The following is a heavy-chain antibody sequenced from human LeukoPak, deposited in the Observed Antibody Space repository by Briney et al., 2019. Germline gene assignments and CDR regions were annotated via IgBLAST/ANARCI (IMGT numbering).Heavy chain of an antibody. CDR3: ARAVGVAATDY. J-gene: IGHJ4*02. V-gene: IGHV3-74*01. Sequence: PGGSLRLSCAASGFTFSSYWMHWVRQAPGKGLVWVSRINSDGSSTSYADSVKGRFTISRDNAKNTLYLQMNSLRAEDTAVYYCARAVGVAATDYWGQGTLVTVSS. CDR1: GFTFSSYW. D-gene: IGHD2-15*01. CDR2: INSDGSST.